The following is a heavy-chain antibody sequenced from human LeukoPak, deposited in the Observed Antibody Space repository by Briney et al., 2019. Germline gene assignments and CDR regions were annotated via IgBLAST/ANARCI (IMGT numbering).Heavy chain of an antibody. V-gene: IGHV4-34*01. D-gene: IGHD2-2*01. CDR2: INHSGST. CDR3: ASTERCSTTCPLDY. CDR1: GGSFRGYY. Sequence: SSETLSLTCAVYGGSFRGYYWSWIRQPPGKGLEWIGEINHSGSTNYNPSLKSRVTISLDTSMKKFSLKLNTVTAADTAVYYCASTERCSTTCPLDYWGQGTLVTVS. J-gene: IGHJ4*02.